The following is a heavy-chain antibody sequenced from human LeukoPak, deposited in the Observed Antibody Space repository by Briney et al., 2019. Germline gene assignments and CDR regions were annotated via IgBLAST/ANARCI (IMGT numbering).Heavy chain of an antibody. D-gene: IGHD3-3*01. CDR1: GYTLTGYY. Sequence: ASVKVSCKASGYTLTGYYIQWVRHGPGQGVEWMGWINPNSGGTNYAQKFQGRVTMTRDTSISTAYMELSRLRSDDTAVYYCASERFLEWLPNYYYYGMDVWGQGTTVTVSS. CDR2: INPNSGGT. CDR3: ASERFLEWLPNYYYYGMDV. V-gene: IGHV1-2*02. J-gene: IGHJ6*02.